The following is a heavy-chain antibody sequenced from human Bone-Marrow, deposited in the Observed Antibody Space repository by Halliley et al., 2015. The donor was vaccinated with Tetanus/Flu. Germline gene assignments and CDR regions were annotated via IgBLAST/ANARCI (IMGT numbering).Heavy chain of an antibody. CDR1: GLTVSTNY. V-gene: IGHV3-53*01. J-gene: IGHJ4*02. CDR2: IYGGGRT. Sequence: SLRLSCAASGLTVSTNYMSWVRQAPGKGLQWVSVIYGGGRTYYADSVKGRFTISRDNSKNTLYLQMDSLRAEDTAVYYCAGAHSSGWCLDNWGQGTLVTVSS. CDR3: AGAHSSGWCLDN. D-gene: IGHD6-19*01.